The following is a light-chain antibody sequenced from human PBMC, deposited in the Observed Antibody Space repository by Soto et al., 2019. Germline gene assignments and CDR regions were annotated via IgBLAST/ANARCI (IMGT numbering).Light chain of an antibody. CDR1: SSDVGGYNY. J-gene: IGLJ2*01. Sequence: QSVLTQPRSVSGSPGQSATISCTGTSSDVGGYNYVSWYQQHPGKAPKLMIYDVSKRPSGVPDRFSGSKSGNTASLTISGLQAEEEADYYCCSYAGSYSVVFGGGTQLTVL. CDR3: CSYAGSYSVV. V-gene: IGLV2-11*01. CDR2: DVS.